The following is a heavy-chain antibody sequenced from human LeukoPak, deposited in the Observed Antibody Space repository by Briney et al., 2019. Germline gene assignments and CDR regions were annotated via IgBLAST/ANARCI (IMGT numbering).Heavy chain of an antibody. CDR3: ARGKRFYYGSGSLLSYYFDY. V-gene: IGHV3-48*04. D-gene: IGHD3-10*01. CDR1: GFTFSSYS. J-gene: IGHJ4*02. Sequence: PGGSLRLSCAASGFTFSSYSMNWVRQAPGKGLEWVSYISSSGSTIYYADSVKGRFTISRDNAKNSLYLQMNSLRAEDTAVYYCARGKRFYYGSGSLLSYYFDYWGQGTLVTVSS. CDR2: ISSSGSTI.